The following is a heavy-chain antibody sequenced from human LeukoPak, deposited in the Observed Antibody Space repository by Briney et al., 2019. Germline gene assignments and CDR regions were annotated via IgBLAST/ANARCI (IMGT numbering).Heavy chain of an antibody. V-gene: IGHV1-2*02. Sequence: GASVKVSCKASGYTFTGYYMHWVRQAPGQGLEWMGWINPNSGGTNYAQKFQGRVTMTRDTSISTAYMELSSLRSEDTAVYYCARDQAVNYYYMDVWGKGTTVTISS. CDR3: ARDQAVNYYYMDV. CDR1: GYTFTGYY. D-gene: IGHD4-17*01. CDR2: INPNSGGT. J-gene: IGHJ6*03.